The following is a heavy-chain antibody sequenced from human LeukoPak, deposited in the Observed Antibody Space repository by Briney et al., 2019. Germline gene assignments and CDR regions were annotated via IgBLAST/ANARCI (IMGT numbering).Heavy chain of an antibody. J-gene: IGHJ4*02. CDR2: ISAYNGNT. D-gene: IGHD1-26*01. Sequence: ASVNVSCKASGYTFTSYGISWVRQAPGQGLEWMGWISAYNGNTNYAQKLQGRVTMTTDTSTSTAYMELRSLRSDDTAVYYRAREQSVGAAFDYWGQGTLVTVSS. V-gene: IGHV1-18*01. CDR3: AREQSVGAAFDY. CDR1: GYTFTSYG.